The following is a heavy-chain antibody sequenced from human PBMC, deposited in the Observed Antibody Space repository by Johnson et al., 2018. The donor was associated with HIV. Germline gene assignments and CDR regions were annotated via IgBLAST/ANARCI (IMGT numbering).Heavy chain of an antibody. CDR3: AKGYYDFWSGYDAFDI. CDR1: GFTFSSYA. Sequence: QVQLVESGGGVVQPGRSLRLSCAASGFTFSSYAMHWVRQAPGKGLEWVAVISYDGSNKFYTDSVKGRFTISRDNSKNALYLQMHNMTTEDTAVYYCAKGYYDFWSGYDAFDIWGQGTMVTVSS. V-gene: IGHV3-30-3*01. CDR2: ISYDGSNK. D-gene: IGHD3-3*01. J-gene: IGHJ3*02.